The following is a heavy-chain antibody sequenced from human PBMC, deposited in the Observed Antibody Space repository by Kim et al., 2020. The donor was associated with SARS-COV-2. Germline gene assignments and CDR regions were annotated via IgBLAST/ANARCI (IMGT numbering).Heavy chain of an antibody. Sequence: GGSLRLSCAASGFTFSSYSMNWVRQAPGKGLEWVSSISSSSSYIYYADSVKGRFTISRDNAKNSLYLQMNSLRAEDTAVYYCARAPGAYSSSLYYWGQGTLVTVSS. V-gene: IGHV3-21*01. CDR2: ISSSSSYI. D-gene: IGHD6-13*01. CDR3: ARAPGAYSSSLYY. CDR1: GFTFSSYS. J-gene: IGHJ4*02.